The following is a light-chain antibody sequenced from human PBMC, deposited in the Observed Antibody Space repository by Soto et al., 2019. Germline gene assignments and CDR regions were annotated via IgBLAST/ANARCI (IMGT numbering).Light chain of an antibody. CDR2: GAS. V-gene: IGKV3-20*01. CDR1: QSVSSNY. Sequence: EVVLTQSPGTLSFSPGERGTLSCRASQSVSSNYLAWHQQKPGQAPRLLIYGASRRATGIPDRFSGSGSGTDFTLTISRLEPEDFAVYYCQQYGSSPWTFGQGTKVDI. CDR3: QQYGSSPWT. J-gene: IGKJ1*01.